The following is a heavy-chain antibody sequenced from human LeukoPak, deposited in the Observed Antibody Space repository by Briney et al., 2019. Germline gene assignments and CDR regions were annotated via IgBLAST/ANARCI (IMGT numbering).Heavy chain of an antibody. J-gene: IGHJ4*02. Sequence: PSETLSLTCTVSGGSISSGVYYWSWIRQHPGKGLEWIGYIYYSGSTYYNPSLKSRVTISVDTSKNQFSLKLSSVTAADTAVYYCARDRGKSYSGYDYWGQGTLVTVSS. CDR3: ARDRGKSYSGYDY. D-gene: IGHD5-12*01. CDR2: IYYSGST. CDR1: GGSISSGVYY. V-gene: IGHV4-31*03.